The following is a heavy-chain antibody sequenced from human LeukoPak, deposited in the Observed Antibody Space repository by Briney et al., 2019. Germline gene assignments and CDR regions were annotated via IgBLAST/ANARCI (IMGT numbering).Heavy chain of an antibody. CDR3: ARDDFGVALGGP. D-gene: IGHD3-3*01. CDR1: GGSFSGYY. Sequence: SETLSLTCAVYGGSFSGYYWSXXXXSPXKXXXWIGXXXHTGRTNXNPXXXXXXTIXVDXSKNQFSLKLSSVTAADTAVYYCARDDFGVALGGPWGMGTSVIVSS. V-gene: IGHV4-34*01. J-gene: IGHJ6*04. CDR2: XXHTGRT.